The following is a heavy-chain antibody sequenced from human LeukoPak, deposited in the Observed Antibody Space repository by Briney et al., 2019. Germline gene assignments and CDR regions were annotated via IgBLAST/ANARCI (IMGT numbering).Heavy chain of an antibody. CDR3: ARDRVRGNSNPYFDY. Sequence: SETLSLTCTVSGGSVSSGTYYWSWIRQPPGKGLEWIGYIYYSGSTNYNPSLKSRVTISVDTSKNQFSLKLSSVTAADTAVYYCARDRVRGNSNPYFDYWGQGTLVTVSS. V-gene: IGHV4-61*01. J-gene: IGHJ4*02. D-gene: IGHD4-11*01. CDR1: GGSVSSGTYY. CDR2: IYYSGST.